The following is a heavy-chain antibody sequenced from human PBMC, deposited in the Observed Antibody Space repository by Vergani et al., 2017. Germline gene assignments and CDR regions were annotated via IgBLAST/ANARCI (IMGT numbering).Heavy chain of an antibody. CDR1: GGSFTSYH. V-gene: IGHV4-34*01. Sequence: QVQLQQWGGGLLKPSETLSLTCVVNGGSFTSYHWTWIRQSPGEGLEWVGDIDHTGRPDYNPSLKSRLTMSVDKSRNQFSLTLNSVTATDTAIYFCARVNTETNGHLYYYYYLDDWGQGTEVTVS. CDR3: ARVNTETNGHLYYYYYLDD. CDR2: IDHTGRP. D-gene: IGHD4-11*01. J-gene: IGHJ6*03.